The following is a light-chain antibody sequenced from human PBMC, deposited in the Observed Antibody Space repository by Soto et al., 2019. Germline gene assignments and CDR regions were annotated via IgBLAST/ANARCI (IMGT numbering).Light chain of an antibody. CDR3: SSYTTSSPVV. CDR1: SSDVGGYNY. J-gene: IGLJ2*01. V-gene: IGLV2-14*03. CDR2: DVS. Sequence: QSALTQPASVSGSPGQSITISCTGTSSDVGGYNYVSWYQQHPGKAPKLMIYDVSNRPSGVSNRFSGSKSGNTASLTISGLHAEDEADYYCSSYTTSSPVVFGGRTKVTVL.